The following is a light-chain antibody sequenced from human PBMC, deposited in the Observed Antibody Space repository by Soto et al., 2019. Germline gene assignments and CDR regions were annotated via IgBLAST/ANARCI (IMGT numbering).Light chain of an antibody. J-gene: IGKJ1*01. CDR2: GAS. V-gene: IGKV3-15*01. Sequence: EIVMTQSPXTXXVSPXXXXXXXXXXXXXXSSNLAWYQQKGGQAPRLLIYGASSRATGIPARFSGSGSGTEFTLTISSLQSEDFAVYYCQQSNNWPWTFGQGTKVEIK. CDR1: XXXSSN. CDR3: QQSNNWPWT.